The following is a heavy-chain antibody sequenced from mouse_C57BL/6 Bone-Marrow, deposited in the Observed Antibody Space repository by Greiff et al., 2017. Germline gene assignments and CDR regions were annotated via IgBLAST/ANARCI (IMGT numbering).Heavy chain of an antibody. V-gene: IGHV1-52*01. Sequence: VQLQQPGAELVRPGSSVKLSCKASGYTFTSYWMHWVKQRPIQGLEWIGNIDPSDSETHYNQKFKDKATLTVDKSSSTAYMQLSSLTSEDAAVYYCARCFYFDYWGQGTTLTVSS. CDR1: GYTFTSYW. J-gene: IGHJ2*01. CDR2: IDPSDSET. CDR3: ARCFYFDY.